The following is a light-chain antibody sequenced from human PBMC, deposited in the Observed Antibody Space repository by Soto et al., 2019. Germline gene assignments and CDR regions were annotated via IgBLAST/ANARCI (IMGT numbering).Light chain of an antibody. J-gene: IGLJ1*01. CDR2: EVS. CDR1: ASDVGVYNY. CDR3: SSYTSSTTLV. Sequence: SVLTQPPSASGSLGQSVTISCTGTASDVGVYNYVSWYQQHPGKAPKVMIYEVSNRPSGVSNRFSGSKSGNTASLTISGLQAEDEADYYCSSYTSSTTLVFGTGTKVTVL. V-gene: IGLV2-14*01.